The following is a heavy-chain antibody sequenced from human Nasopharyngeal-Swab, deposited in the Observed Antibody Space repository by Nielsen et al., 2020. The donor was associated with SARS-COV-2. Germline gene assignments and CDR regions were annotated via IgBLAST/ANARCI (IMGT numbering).Heavy chain of an antibody. Sequence: GSLRLSCAASGFTFSISAIHWVRQAPGKGLEWVAVISFDGTNKYYADFVKGRFTISRDNSKNTVFLQMSSLRPDDTALYSCARIPYATGSYWGPGTLVTVSS. V-gene: IGHV3-30*04. CDR2: ISFDGTNK. CDR3: ARIPYATGSY. D-gene: IGHD2-2*01. J-gene: IGHJ4*02. CDR1: GFTFSISA.